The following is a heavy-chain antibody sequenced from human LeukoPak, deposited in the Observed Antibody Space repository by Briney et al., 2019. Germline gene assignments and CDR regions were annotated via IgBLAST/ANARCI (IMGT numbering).Heavy chain of an antibody. CDR3: ARVHQTGYSIFDI. CDR2: IYYCGST. D-gene: IGHD3-9*01. CDR1: GGSISSGGYY. Sequence: SQTLSLTCTVSGGSISSGGYYWSWTRQHPGKGLEWIGYIYYCGSTYYNPSLKSRVTISVDTSKNHFSLKLSSVTAADTAVYYCARVHQTGYSIFDIWGQGTMVTVSS. V-gene: IGHV4-31*03. J-gene: IGHJ3*02.